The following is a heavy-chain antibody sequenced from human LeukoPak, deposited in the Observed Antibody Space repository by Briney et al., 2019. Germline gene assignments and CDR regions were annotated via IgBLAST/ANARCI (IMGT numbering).Heavy chain of an antibody. CDR2: IWYDGSNK. J-gene: IGHJ1*01. D-gene: IGHD6-13*01. CDR3: ARDPTGEAVGYFQH. CDR1: GFTFSSYG. V-gene: IGHV3-33*01. Sequence: GGSLRLSCAASGFTFSSYGMHWVRQAPGKGLEWVAVIWYDGSNKYYADSVKGRFTISRDNSKNTLYLQMNSLRAEDTAVYYCARDPTGEAVGYFQHWGQGTLATVSS.